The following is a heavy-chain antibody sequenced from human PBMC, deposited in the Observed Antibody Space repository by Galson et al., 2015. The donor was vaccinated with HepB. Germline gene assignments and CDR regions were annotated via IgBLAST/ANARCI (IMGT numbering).Heavy chain of an antibody. CDR1: GFTFSSYG. CDR2: ISYDGSNK. V-gene: IGHV3-30*18. J-gene: IGHJ4*02. Sequence: SLRLSCAASGFTFSSYGMHWVRQAPGKGLEWVAVISYDGSNKYYADSVKGRFTISRDNSKNTLYLQMNSLRAEDTAVYYCAKIAFGGDYVPHFDYWGQGTLVTVSS. CDR3: AKIAFGGDYVPHFDY. D-gene: IGHD4-17*01.